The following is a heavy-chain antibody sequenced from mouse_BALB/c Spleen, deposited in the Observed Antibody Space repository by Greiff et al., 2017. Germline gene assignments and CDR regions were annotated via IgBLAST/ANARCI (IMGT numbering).Heavy chain of an antibody. CDR2: INPSTGYT. J-gene: IGHJ2*01. V-gene: IGHV1-7*01. Sequence: QVQLKQSGAELAKPGASVKMSCKASGYTFTSYWMHWVKQRPGQGLEWIGYINPSTGYTEYNQKFKDKATLTADKSSSTAYMQLSSLTSEDSAVYYCARGRDFDYWGQGTTLTVSS. CDR1: GYTFTSYW. CDR3: ARGRDFDY.